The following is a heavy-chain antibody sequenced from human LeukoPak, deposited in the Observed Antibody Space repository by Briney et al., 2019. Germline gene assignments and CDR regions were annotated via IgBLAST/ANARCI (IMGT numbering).Heavy chain of an antibody. CDR3: ARMLIAAAGYYYYYMDV. V-gene: IGHV7-4-1*02. Sequence: ASVKVSCKASGYTFTSYAMNWVRQAPGQGLEWMGWINTNTGNPTYAQGFTGRIVFSLDTSVSTAYLQISSLKAEDTAVYYCARMLIAAAGYYYYYMDVWGKGTTVTVSS. CDR2: INTNTGNP. J-gene: IGHJ6*03. D-gene: IGHD6-13*01. CDR1: GYTFTSYA.